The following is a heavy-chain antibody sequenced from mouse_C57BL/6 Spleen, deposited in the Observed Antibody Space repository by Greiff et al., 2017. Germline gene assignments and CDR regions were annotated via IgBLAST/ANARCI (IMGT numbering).Heavy chain of an antibody. V-gene: IGHV1-64*01. CDR1: GYTFTSYW. J-gene: IGHJ2*01. D-gene: IGHD1-1*01. CDR3: ARNYYGSSYFYFDY. CDR2: IHPNSGST. Sequence: QVQLQQPGAELVKPGASVKLSCKASGYTFTSYWMHWVKQRPGQGLEWIGMIHPNSGSTNYNEKFKSKATLTVDKSSSTAYMQLSSLTSEDSAVYYCARNYYGSSYFYFDYWGQGTTRTVSS.